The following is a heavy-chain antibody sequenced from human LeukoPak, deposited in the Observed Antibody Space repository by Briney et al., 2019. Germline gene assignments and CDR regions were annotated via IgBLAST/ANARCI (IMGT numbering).Heavy chain of an antibody. CDR1: GFTFDDYA. CDR3: AKGNRGSGNYYYYYMDV. CDR2: ISWNSGSI. D-gene: IGHD3-10*01. Sequence: GGSLRLSCAASGFTFDDYAMHWVRQAPGKGLERVSGISWNSGSIGYADSVKGRFTISRDNAKNSLYLQMNSLRAEDTALYYCAKGNRGSGNYYYYYMDVWGKGTTVTISS. J-gene: IGHJ6*03. V-gene: IGHV3-9*01.